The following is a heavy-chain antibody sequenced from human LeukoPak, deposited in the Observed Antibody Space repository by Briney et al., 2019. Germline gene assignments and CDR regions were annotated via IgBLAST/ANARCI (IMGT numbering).Heavy chain of an antibody. J-gene: IGHJ4*02. V-gene: IGHV1-2*02. CDR2: INPNSGGT. Sequence: ASVKVSCKASGYTFTGYYMHWVRQAPGQGLEWMGWINPNSGGTNYAQKFQGRVTMTRDTSISTAYMELSRLRSDDTAVYYCARVFTAFGKGSLDYWGQGTLVTVSS. CDR3: ARVFTAFGKGSLDY. D-gene: IGHD3-10*01. CDR1: GYTFTGYY.